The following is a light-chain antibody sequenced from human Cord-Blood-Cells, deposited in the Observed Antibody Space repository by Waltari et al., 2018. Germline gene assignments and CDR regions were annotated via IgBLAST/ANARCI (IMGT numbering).Light chain of an antibody. CDR2: EGS. V-gene: IGLV2-23*01. Sequence: QSALTQPASVSGSPGQSITISCTGTSSDVGSYNLVSWYQQHPCNAPKLMIYEGSKRPSGVSNRFSGSKSGNTASLTISGLQAEDEADYYCCSYAGSSTYVVFGGGTKLTVL. CDR1: SSDVGSYNL. J-gene: IGLJ2*01. CDR3: CSYAGSSTYVV.